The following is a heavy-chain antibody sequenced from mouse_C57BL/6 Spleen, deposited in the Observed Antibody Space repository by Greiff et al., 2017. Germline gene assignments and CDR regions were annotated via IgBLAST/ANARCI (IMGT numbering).Heavy chain of an antibody. D-gene: IGHD1-1*01. CDR2: IAPEDGET. V-gene: IGHV14-2*01. CDR3: APTVVAHWYFDV. J-gene: IGHJ1*03. CDR1: GFNIKDYY. Sequence: EVQLQQSGAELVKPGASVKLSCTASGFNIKDYYMHWVKQRPEQGLEWIGRIAPEDGETKYAPRFQGKATITADTSSNTAYLQLSSLTSEDTAVYYCAPTVVAHWYFDVWGTGTTVTVSS.